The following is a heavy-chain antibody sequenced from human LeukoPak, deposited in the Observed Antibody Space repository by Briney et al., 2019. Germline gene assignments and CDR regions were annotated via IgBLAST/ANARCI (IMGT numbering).Heavy chain of an antibody. Sequence: ASVKVSCKASGYTFTSFDINWVRQATAQGLEWMGWMNPSNGNTGYAQKFQGRVTMTRSTSISTAYMELSSLRSEDTAVYYCARSRDCSGGYCSPAQGYWGQGTLVTVSS. CDR1: GYTFTSFD. CDR3: ARSRDCSGGYCSPAQGY. J-gene: IGHJ4*02. V-gene: IGHV1-8*01. D-gene: IGHD2-15*01. CDR2: MNPSNGNT.